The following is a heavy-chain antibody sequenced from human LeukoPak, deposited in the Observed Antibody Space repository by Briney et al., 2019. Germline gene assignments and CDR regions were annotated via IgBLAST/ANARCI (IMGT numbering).Heavy chain of an antibody. CDR2: LNYRGTT. V-gene: IGHV4-39*07. D-gene: IGHD3-10*01. CDR1: GGSISGSTSY. CDR3: SRYDSDTGDFDP. Sequence: SETLSLTCTVSGGSISGSTSYWGWIRQSPGKGLEWIGLLNYRGTTYYNPSFKSRVSISIDRSRTQFSLKLSSVTAADTAFYYCSRYDSDTGDFDPWGQGTLVTISS. J-gene: IGHJ5*02.